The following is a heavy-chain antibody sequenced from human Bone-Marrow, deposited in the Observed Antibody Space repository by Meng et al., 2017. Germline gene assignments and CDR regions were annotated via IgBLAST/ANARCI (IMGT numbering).Heavy chain of an antibody. CDR1: GFNFINAY. J-gene: IGHJ5*02. CDR3: ARDLVSGYGDYVAGWFDP. CDR2: IKSKPDGETI. Sequence: GESLMISCEGSGFNFINAYMTWVRQVPGKGLEWVGRIKSKPDGETIDYGAPVKGRFTISRDNSKNTLYLQMNSLRAEDTAVYYCARDLVSGYGDYVAGWFDPWGQGTLVTVSS. V-gene: IGHV3-15*01. D-gene: IGHD4-17*01.